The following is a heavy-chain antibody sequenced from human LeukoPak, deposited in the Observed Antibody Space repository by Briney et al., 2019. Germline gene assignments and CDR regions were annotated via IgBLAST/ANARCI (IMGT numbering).Heavy chain of an antibody. V-gene: IGHV3-48*03. CDR3: AITTYDAFDI. CDR1: GFTFSSYE. Sequence: GGSLRLSCAASGFTFSSYEMNWVRQAPGKGLEWVSYISSSGSTIYYADSVKGRFTISRDNAKNSLYLQMNSLRAEDTAVYYCAITTYDAFDIWGQGTMVTVSS. CDR2: ISSSGSTI. J-gene: IGHJ3*02. D-gene: IGHD1-26*01.